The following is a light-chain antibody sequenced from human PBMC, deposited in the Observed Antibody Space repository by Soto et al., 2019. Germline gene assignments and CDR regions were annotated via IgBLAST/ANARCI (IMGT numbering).Light chain of an antibody. CDR2: KAS. V-gene: IGKV1-5*03. Sequence: DIQMTQSPSTLSASVGDRVTITCRASQSISSWLAWYQQKPGKAPKLLIYKASSLESGVPSRFSGSGSGTEFTLTISSLQPDDFATYYCKQYNSYPSWTFGQGTKVDIK. CDR1: QSISSW. CDR3: KQYNSYPSWT. J-gene: IGKJ1*01.